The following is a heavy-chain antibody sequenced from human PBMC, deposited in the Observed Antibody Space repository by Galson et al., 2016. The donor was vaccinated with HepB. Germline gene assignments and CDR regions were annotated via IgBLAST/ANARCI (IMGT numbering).Heavy chain of an antibody. Sequence: SLRLSCAASGFTFSMYWMSWVRQAPGKGLEWVANIKQGGSEKYYVESVRGRFTIPRDNAKNSLFLQMNSLRAEDTAVYYCARDSGTPPPRRGPSSGYWGQGTLVTVSS. CDR2: IKQGGSEK. D-gene: IGHD1-26*01. CDR3: ARDSGTPPPRRGPSSGY. J-gene: IGHJ4*02. V-gene: IGHV3-7*01. CDR1: GFTFSMYW.